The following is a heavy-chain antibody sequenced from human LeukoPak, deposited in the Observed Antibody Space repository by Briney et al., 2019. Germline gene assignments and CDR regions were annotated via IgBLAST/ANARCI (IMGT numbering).Heavy chain of an antibody. V-gene: IGHV4-4*02. CDR1: GGSISSNNW. CDR3: ARDVVPYYYGSGTYGMDV. Sequence: PSGTLSLTCAVSGGSISSNNWWSWVRQHPGKGLEWIGYMYYSGSTYYNPSLKSRVTISIDTSKNQFSLKLSSVTAADTAVYYCARDVVPYYYGSGTYGMDVWGKGTTVTVSS. J-gene: IGHJ6*04. CDR2: MYYSGST. D-gene: IGHD3-10*01.